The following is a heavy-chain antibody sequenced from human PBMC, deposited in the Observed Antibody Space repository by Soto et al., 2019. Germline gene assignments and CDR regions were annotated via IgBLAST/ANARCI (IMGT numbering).Heavy chain of an antibody. CDR3: VKRGRNWGAFDF. D-gene: IGHD7-27*01. CDR2: IGGTDGDSDGVP. CDR1: GFILKNYA. Sequence: VQLLESGGDLVQPGGSLRLSCVASGFILKNYAMSWVRQAPGKGLEWVSTIGGTDGDSDGVPWYEDSVKGRFTNSRDSSANTLFLHMDNLRAEDSALYYCVKRGRNWGAFDFWGQGTTVVVSS. J-gene: IGHJ3*01. V-gene: IGHV3-23*01.